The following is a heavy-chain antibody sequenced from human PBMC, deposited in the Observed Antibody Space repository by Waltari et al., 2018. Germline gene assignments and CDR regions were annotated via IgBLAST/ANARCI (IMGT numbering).Heavy chain of an antibody. CDR1: GLPFRNFV. CDR2: VRSDGTTK. D-gene: IGHD3-3*01. Sequence: VEAGGGVVHSGGSLRLSCAAFGLPFRNFVLPWVRQAPGKGLEWVTFVRSDGTTKYYVDSVRGRFTISRDDSNNPLYLQMSRLRAEDTAVYYRAKDLTSFGVGYYCDSWGQGTLVTVSS. CDR3: AKDLTSFGVGYYCDS. J-gene: IGHJ4*02. V-gene: IGHV3-30*02.